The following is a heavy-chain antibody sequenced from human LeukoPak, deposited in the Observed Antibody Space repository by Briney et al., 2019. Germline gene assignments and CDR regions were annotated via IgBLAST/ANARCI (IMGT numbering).Heavy chain of an antibody. J-gene: IGHJ6*03. Sequence: SETQSLTCTVSGYSISSGYYWGWIRQPPGKGLEWIGSIYHSGSTYYNPSLKSRVTISVDTSKNQFSLKLSSVTAADTAVYYCAMYGSGSYPYYYYMDVWGKGTTVTISS. CDR3: AMYGSGSYPYYYYMDV. CDR1: GYSISSGYY. V-gene: IGHV4-38-2*02. D-gene: IGHD3-10*01. CDR2: IYHSGST.